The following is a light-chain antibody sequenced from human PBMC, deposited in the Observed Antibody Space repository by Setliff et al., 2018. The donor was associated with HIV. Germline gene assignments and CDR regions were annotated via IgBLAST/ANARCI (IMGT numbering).Light chain of an antibody. V-gene: IGLV2-8*01. CDR1: SSDVGGTNY. CDR2: EVS. Sequence: QSVLTQPPSASGSPGQSVTISCTGTSSDVGGTNYVSWYQQHPGKAPELIIYEVSKRPSGVPDRFSGSKSGNTASLTVSGLQTEDEADYYCSSYAGNNNFYLLFGGGTKVTVL. CDR3: SSYAGNNNFYLL. J-gene: IGLJ2*01.